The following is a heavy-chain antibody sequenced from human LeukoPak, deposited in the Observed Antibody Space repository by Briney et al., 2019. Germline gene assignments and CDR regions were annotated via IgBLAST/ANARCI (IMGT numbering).Heavy chain of an antibody. V-gene: IGHV4-59*08. CDR2: IYHSGST. D-gene: IGHD1-26*01. Sequence: SETLSLTCTVSGGSISSYYWSWIRQPPGKGLEWIGYIYHSGSTNYSPSLKSRVTISVDTSKNQFSLKLSSVTAADTAVYYCAGSGSYDYFDYWGQGTLVTVSS. CDR1: GGSISSYY. CDR3: AGSGSYDYFDY. J-gene: IGHJ4*02.